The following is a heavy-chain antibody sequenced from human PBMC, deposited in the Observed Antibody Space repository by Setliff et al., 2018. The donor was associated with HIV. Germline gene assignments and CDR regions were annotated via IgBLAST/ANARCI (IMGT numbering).Heavy chain of an antibody. J-gene: IGHJ4*02. Sequence: PGGSLRLSCAVSGFSVSNKYMTWVRQAPGKGLEWVRQAPGKGLESVANVKQDGTETLYVDSVKGRFTISRDNANNLVYLQMNSLRVEDTAVYFCARWGSGSYERVFDYWGQGMLVTVSS. V-gene: IGHV3-7*01. CDR3: ARWGSGSYERVFDY. CDR2: VKQDGTET. D-gene: IGHD1-26*01. CDR1: GFSVSNKY.